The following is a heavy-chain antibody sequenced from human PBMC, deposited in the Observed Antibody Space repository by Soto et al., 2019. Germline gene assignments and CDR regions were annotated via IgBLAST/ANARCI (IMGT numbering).Heavy chain of an antibody. J-gene: IGHJ4*02. Sequence: QVQLVESGGDVVQPGRSLRLSCAASGFTFSNYGMHWARQAPGKGLEWVAAILYDGSNKYYADSVKGRFTISRDNSKNTLYLQMTSLSGEDTVVYYCAGWTYYLDSCGQGTLVTVSS. CDR2: ILYDGSNK. D-gene: IGHD3-3*01. CDR1: GFTFSNYG. CDR3: AGWTYYLDS. V-gene: IGHV3-33*01.